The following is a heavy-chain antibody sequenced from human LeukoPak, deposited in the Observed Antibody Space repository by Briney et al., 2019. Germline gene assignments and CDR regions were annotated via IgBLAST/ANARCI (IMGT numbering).Heavy chain of an antibody. D-gene: IGHD2-8*01. CDR2: INRNGGST. V-gene: IGHV3-20*04. CDR3: ARGFRNGPFDC. J-gene: IGHJ4*02. CDR1: GFTFDDYG. Sequence: GGSLRLSCEASGFTFDDYGMSWVRQPPGKGLEWVSGINRNGGSTDYADSVKGRFTISRDNAKNSHFLQMNSLRVEDTALYYCARGFRNGPFDCWGQGTLVTVSS.